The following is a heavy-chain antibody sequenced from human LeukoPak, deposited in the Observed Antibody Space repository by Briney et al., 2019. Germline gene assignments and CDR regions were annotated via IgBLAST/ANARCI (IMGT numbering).Heavy chain of an antibody. D-gene: IGHD7-27*01. CDR2: INSSGGST. CDR3: ARVGPGATFDY. V-gene: IGHV1-46*03. Sequence: ASVKVSCKASRYTFTSYYMHWVRQAPGQGLEWMGIINSSGGSTSYAQKFQGRVTMTRDTSTSTVYMELSSLRSEDTAVYYCARVGPGATFDYWGQGTLVTVSS. J-gene: IGHJ4*02. CDR1: RYTFTSYY.